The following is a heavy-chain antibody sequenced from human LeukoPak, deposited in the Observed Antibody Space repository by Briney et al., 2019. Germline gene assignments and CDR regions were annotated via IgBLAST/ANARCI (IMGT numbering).Heavy chain of an antibody. J-gene: IGHJ4*02. CDR3: ARGYYYDSRTYYFDY. CDR2: IYYSGST. V-gene: IGHV4-59*01. CDR1: GGSISSYY. Sequence: SETLSLTCTVSGGSISSYYWSWIRQPPGKGLEWIGYIYYSGSTNYNPSLKSRVTISVDTSKNQFSLKLSSVTAADMAVYYCARGYYYDSRTYYFDYWGQGTLVTVSS. D-gene: IGHD3-22*01.